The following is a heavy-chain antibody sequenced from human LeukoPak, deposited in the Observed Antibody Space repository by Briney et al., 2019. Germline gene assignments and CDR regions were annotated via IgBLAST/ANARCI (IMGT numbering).Heavy chain of an antibody. CDR2: IKQDASEK. V-gene: IGHV3-7*01. J-gene: IGHJ4*02. Sequence: GGSLRLSCAASGFTFSNYGMHWVRQAPGKGLEWVANIKQDASEKYYVDSVKGRFTISRDNAKNSLYLQMNSLRAEDTAVYYCARDYRGYRAPYYFDYWGQGTLVTVSS. CDR1: GFTFSNYG. D-gene: IGHD2-15*01. CDR3: ARDYRGYRAPYYFDY.